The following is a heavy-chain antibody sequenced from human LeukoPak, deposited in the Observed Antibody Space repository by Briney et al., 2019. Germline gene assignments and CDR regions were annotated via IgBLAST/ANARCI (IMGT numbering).Heavy chain of an antibody. CDR2: ISYDGSRK. CDR1: GFTFSSYG. Sequence: QPGGSLRLSCAASGFTFSSYGMHWVRQAPGKGLEWVAVISYDGSRKHYGDSVKGRFTISRDNSKNTLYLQMNSLRAEDTAVYFCAKYAYNWNAPDGFDMWGQGTMVIVSS. CDR3: AKYAYNWNAPDGFDM. D-gene: IGHD1-1*01. V-gene: IGHV3-30*18. J-gene: IGHJ3*02.